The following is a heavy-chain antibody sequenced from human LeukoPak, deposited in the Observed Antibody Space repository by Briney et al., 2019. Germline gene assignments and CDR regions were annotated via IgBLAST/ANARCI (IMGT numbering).Heavy chain of an antibody. Sequence: SETLSLTCSVSGASINSYWGSWIRQPPGRGLEWIAYIHYSGGTNYNPCLMSRVTISLDTSKNQVSLMLTSVTAADTAVYFCATHVLFDPDNHSYWFDPWGQGTLVTVSS. CDR2: IHYSGGT. D-gene: IGHD1-14*01. CDR3: ATHVLFDPDNHSYWFDP. CDR1: GASINSYW. J-gene: IGHJ5*02. V-gene: IGHV4-59*08.